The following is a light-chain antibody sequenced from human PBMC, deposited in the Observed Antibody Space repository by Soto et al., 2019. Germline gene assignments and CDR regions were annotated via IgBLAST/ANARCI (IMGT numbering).Light chain of an antibody. J-gene: IGKJ1*01. V-gene: IGKV3-20*01. Sequence: EIVLTQSPGTLSLSPGERATLSCRASQTVANSALAWYQQKPGQAPRLLIFGASSRATAIPDRFSGSGSGTDFILSISRLEPEDFAVYYCQQYGDSRSFGQGTKVDIK. CDR1: QTVANSA. CDR3: QQYGDSRS. CDR2: GAS.